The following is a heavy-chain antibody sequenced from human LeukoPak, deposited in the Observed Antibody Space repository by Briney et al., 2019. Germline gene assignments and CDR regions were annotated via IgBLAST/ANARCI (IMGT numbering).Heavy chain of an antibody. CDR1: GYAFTNFY. Sequence: ASVKVSCKASGYAFTNFYIHRVRQAPGEGLEWMGWINYDSGGTNHAQKFQDRVTMTRDMSISTVYMEVRGLTSDDTAMYFCVRDANNRDGHGFYSFDDWGQGTLVAVSS. J-gene: IGHJ4*02. D-gene: IGHD1/OR15-1a*01. CDR3: VRDANNRDGHGFYSFDD. CDR2: INYDSGGT. V-gene: IGHV1-2*02.